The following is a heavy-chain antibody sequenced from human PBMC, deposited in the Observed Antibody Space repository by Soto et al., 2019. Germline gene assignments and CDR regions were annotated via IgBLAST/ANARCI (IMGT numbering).Heavy chain of an antibody. Sequence: QVQLVESGGGLVKPGGSLRLSCAASGFTFTDYYMSWIRQAPGRGLEWVSYISTSGRTIFYGDSVKGRFTISRDNVKNSVFLQMNSLRAEDTAVYYCARERDDSGGYYSEVDYWGQGTVVTVSS. CDR1: GFTFTDYY. V-gene: IGHV3-11*01. CDR3: ARERDDSGGYYSEVDY. CDR2: ISTSGRTI. D-gene: IGHD3-22*01. J-gene: IGHJ4*02.